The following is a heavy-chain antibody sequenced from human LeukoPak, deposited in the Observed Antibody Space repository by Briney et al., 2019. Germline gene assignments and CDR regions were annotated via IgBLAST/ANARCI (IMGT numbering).Heavy chain of an antibody. Sequence: ASVKVSCKASGYTFTGYYMHWVRQAPGQGLELMGWINPNSGGTNYAQKFQGRVTMTRDTSISTAYMELSRLRSDDTAVYYCARVIYCSGGSCSHYFDYWGQGTLVTVSS. CDR1: GYTFTGYY. CDR3: ARVIYCSGGSCSHYFDY. CDR2: INPNSGGT. D-gene: IGHD2-15*01. J-gene: IGHJ4*02. V-gene: IGHV1-2*02.